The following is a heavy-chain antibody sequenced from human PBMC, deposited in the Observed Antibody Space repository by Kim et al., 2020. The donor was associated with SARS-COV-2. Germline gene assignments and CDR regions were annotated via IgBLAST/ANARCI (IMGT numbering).Heavy chain of an antibody. Sequence: VEGRFTISRDNSKNTLYLQMNSLRAEDTAVYYCARDDCSGGSCYLGYFDYWGQGTLVTVSS. V-gene: IGHV3-30*07. CDR3: ARDDCSGGSCYLGYFDY. D-gene: IGHD2-15*01. J-gene: IGHJ4*02.